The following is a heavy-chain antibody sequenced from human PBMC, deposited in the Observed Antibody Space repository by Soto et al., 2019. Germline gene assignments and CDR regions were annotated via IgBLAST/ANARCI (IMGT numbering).Heavy chain of an antibody. J-gene: IGHJ5*02. CDR2: IGYDGSNK. V-gene: IGHV3-33*01. CDR1: GFTFSSYG. CDR3: AADTQYRNCLIWLDP. Sequence: GGSLRLSCAASGFTFSSYGMHWVRKAPGKGLEWVAVIGYDGSNKYYADSVKGRFTISRDNSKNTLYLQMNSLRAEDTAVYYCAADTQYRNCLIWLDPWAPGTLVAVYS. D-gene: IGHD5-12*01.